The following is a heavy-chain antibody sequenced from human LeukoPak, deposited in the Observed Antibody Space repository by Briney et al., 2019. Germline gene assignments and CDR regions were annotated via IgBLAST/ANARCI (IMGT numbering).Heavy chain of an antibody. CDR3: VIVRGYFDSSGSDY. J-gene: IGHJ4*02. V-gene: IGHV3-64D*06. D-gene: IGHD3-9*01. CDR2: ITSNGGSA. Sequence: GGSLRLSCSASGFTFSSYTIHWVRQAPGKGLEFVSAITSNGGSAYYADSVKGRFTISRGNSKNTVYLQMSSLRAEDTAVYYCVIVRGYFDSSGSDYWGQGTLVTVSS. CDR1: GFTFSSYT.